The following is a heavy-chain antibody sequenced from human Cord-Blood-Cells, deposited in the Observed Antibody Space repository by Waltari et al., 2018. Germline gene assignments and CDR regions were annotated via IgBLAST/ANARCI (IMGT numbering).Heavy chain of an antibody. D-gene: IGHD3-9*01. V-gene: IGHV3-23*01. CDR3: ALVLRYFDWPLDY. J-gene: IGHJ4*02. Sequence: EVQLLESGGGLVQPGGSLRLSCAAPGFAFRSDPRSGVRQAPGKGLEWVSAISGSGGSTYYADSVKGRFTISRDNSKNTLYLQMNSLRAEDTAVYYCALVLRYFDWPLDYWGQGTLVTVSS. CDR1: GFAFRSDP. CDR2: ISGSGGST.